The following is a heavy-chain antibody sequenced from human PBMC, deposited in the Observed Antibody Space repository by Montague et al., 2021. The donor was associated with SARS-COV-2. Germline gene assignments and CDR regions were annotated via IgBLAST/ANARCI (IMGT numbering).Heavy chain of an antibody. CDR1: GGSISSSNW. V-gene: IGHV4-4*02. J-gene: IGHJ6*02. Sequence: SETLSLTCAVSGGSISSSNWWSWVRQPPGKGLEWIGEIYHSGSTNYNPSLKSRATISVDKSKNQFSLKLSSVTAADTAVYYCASVIWFGELFSPEYGMGVWGQGTTVTVSS. CDR3: ASVIWFGELFSPEYGMGV. D-gene: IGHD3-10*01. CDR2: IYHSGST.